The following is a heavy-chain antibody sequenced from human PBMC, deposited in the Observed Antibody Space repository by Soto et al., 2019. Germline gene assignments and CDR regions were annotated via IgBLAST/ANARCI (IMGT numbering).Heavy chain of an antibody. CDR2: IYYSGST. V-gene: IGHV4-39*01. D-gene: IGHD3-22*01. CDR1: GLGIRSRRYY. J-gene: IGHJ4*02. Sequence: SDTLSVTGTVPGLGIRSRRYYWGGLVHPPGKGLEWIGSIYYSGSTYYNPSLKSRVTISVDTSTNQFSLKLSSVTAADAAVYYCARLVYDSSGYRPGWGKGTLVTVS. CDR3: ARLVYDSSGYRPG.